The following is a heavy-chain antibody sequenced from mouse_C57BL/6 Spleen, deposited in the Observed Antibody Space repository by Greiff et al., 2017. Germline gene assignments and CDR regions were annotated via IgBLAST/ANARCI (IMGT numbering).Heavy chain of an antibody. Sequence: EVKLQESGPELVKPGASVKISCKASGYSFTDYNMNWVKQSNGKSLEWIGVINPNYGTTSYNQKFKGKATLTVDQSSSTAYMQLNSLTSEDSAVYYCARSGYSPNWYFDVWGTGTTVTVSA. J-gene: IGHJ1*03. V-gene: IGHV1-39*01. CDR3: ARSGYSPNWYFDV. D-gene: IGHD2-12*01. CDR1: GYSFTDYN. CDR2: INPNYGTT.